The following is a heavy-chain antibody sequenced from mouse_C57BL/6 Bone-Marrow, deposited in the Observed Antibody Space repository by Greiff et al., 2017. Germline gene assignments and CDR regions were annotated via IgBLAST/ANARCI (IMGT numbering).Heavy chain of an antibody. CDR2: ISPGDGDT. D-gene: IGHD3-3*01. CDR1: GYAFSSSW. V-gene: IGHV1-82*01. Sequence: QVQLQQSGPELVKPGASVKISCKASGYAFSSSWMNWMNWIGRISPGDGDTNYNGKFKGKATLTADKSSSTAYMQLSSLTSEDSAVYFCARLGRGFAYWGQGTLVTVSA. CDR3: ARLGRGFAY. J-gene: IGHJ3*01.